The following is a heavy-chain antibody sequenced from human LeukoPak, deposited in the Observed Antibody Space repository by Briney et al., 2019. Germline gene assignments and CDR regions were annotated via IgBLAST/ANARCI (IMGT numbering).Heavy chain of an antibody. CDR2: INPNSGGT. CDR3: ARGSSGVYYDFWSGYNYYYYGMDV. J-gene: IGHJ6*02. V-gene: IGHV1-2*02. Sequence: GASVKVSCKASGYTFTGYYMHWVRQAPGQGLEWMGWINPNSGGTNYAQKFQGRVTMTRDTSISTAYMELSRLRSDDTAVYYCARGSSGVYYDFWSGYNYYYYGMDVWGQGTTVTVSS. CDR1: GYTFTGYY. D-gene: IGHD3-3*01.